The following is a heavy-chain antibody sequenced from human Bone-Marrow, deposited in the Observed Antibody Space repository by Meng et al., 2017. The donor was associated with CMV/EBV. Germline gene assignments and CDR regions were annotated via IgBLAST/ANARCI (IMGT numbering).Heavy chain of an antibody. CDR2: IIPIFGTA. CDR3: ARDSRGYCGGDCYFYV. V-gene: IGHV1-69*05. CDR1: GGTFSSYA. Sequence: SVKVSCKASGGTFSSYAISWVRQAPGQGLEWMGGIIPIFGTANYAQKFQGRVTITTDESTSTAYMELSSLRSEDTAVYYCARDSRGYCGGDCYFYVWGQGTTVTVYS. D-gene: IGHD2-21*01. J-gene: IGHJ6*02.